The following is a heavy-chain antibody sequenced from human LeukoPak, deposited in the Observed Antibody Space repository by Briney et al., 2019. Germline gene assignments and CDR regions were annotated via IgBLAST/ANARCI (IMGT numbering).Heavy chain of an antibody. CDR2: ISYDGSNK. V-gene: IGHV3-30*18. J-gene: IGHJ6*02. D-gene: IGHD5-12*01. CDR1: GFTFSSYG. CDR3: AKVAFVDIVGYGMDV. Sequence: PGGSLRLSCAASGFTFSSYGMHWVRQAPGKGLEWVAVISYDGSNKYYADSVKGRFTISRDNSKNTLYLQMNSLRAEDTAVYYCAKVAFVDIVGYGMDVWGQGTTVTVSS.